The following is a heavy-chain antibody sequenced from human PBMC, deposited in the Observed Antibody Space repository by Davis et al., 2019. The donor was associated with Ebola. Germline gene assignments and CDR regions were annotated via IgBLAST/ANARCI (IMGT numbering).Heavy chain of an antibody. CDR2: IHPGDSET. CDR1: GYTFTRFW. J-gene: IGHJ3*02. Sequence: KVSCKGSGYTFTRFWIGWVRQMPGKGLEWMGIIHPGDSETRYSPSFQGQVTISADKSIATAYLQWSSLKASDTAIYYCARGDALDIWGQGTMVAVSS. V-gene: IGHV5-51*01. CDR3: ARGDALDI.